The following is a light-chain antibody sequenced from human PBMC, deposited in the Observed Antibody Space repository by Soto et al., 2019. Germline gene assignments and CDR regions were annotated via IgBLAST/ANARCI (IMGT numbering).Light chain of an antibody. Sequence: DIQMTQSPSTLSASVGDTVTVTCRASQSVSGWLAWYQQKPGEAPKLLIYDASALPSGVPSRFSGSGSGTKFTLTVASLQPDDFATYYFQQYERFSGTFGPGTKG. J-gene: IGKJ1*01. V-gene: IGKV1-5*01. CDR1: QSVSGW. CDR2: DAS. CDR3: QQYERFSGT.